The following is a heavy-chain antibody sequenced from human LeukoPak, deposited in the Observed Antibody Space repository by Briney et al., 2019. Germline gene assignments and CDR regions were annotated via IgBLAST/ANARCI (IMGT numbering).Heavy chain of an antibody. V-gene: IGHV3-21*01. CDR1: GFTFSSYS. Sequence: SGGCLRLSCAASGFTFSSYSMNWVGQAPGTGLEWVSSISSSSSYIYYADSVEGRFTISRDNAKNSLYLQMNSLRAEDTAVYYCASPDPDYWGQGTLVTVSS. CDR2: ISSSSSYI. J-gene: IGHJ4*02. CDR3: ASPDPDY.